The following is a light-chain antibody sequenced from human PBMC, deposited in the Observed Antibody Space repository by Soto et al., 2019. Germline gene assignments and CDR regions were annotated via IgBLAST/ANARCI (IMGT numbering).Light chain of an antibody. Sequence: EIVLTQAPSTLSSSPGERDTLSCRASQSVSSSYLAWYQQKPGQAPRXXIYQTSIRAAGIPARFSASGSGTDGTLTISDVQPEDVALYDGHQRQSWPRTFGQGTKVDIK. CDR2: QTS. J-gene: IGKJ1*01. V-gene: IGKV3D-20*02. CDR3: HQRQSWPRT. CDR1: QSVSSSY.